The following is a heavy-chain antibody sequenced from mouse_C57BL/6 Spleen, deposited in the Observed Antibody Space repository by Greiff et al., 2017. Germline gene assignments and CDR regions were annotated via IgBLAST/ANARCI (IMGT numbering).Heavy chain of an antibody. D-gene: IGHD2-5*01. CDR1: GYTFTSYW. J-gene: IGHJ3*01. CDR2: IDPSDSYT. V-gene: IGHV1-69*01. Sequence: VQVQQPGAELVMPGASVKLSCKASGYTFTSYWMHWVKQRPGQGLEWIGEIDPSDSYTNYNQKFKGKSTLTVDKSSSTAYMQLSSLTSEDSAVYYCARFGYSNWFAYWGQGTLVTVSA. CDR3: ARFGYSNWFAY.